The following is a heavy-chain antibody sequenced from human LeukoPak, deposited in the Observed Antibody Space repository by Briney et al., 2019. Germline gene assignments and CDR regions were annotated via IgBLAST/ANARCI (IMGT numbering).Heavy chain of an antibody. CDR2: FDPEDGET. CDR1: GYTLTELS. Sequence: ASVKVSCNVSGYTLTELSMHWVRQAPGKGLEWMGGFDPEDGETIYAQKFQGRVTMTEDTSTDTAYMKLSSLRSEDTAVYYCATASYCSSTSCYYYYGMDVWGQGTTVTVSS. CDR3: ATASYCSSTSCYYYYGMDV. D-gene: IGHD2-2*01. J-gene: IGHJ6*02. V-gene: IGHV1-24*01.